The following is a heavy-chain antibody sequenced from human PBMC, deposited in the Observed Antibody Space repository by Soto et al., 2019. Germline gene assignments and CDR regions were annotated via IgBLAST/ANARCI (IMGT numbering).Heavy chain of an antibody. CDR2: IYHRGST. D-gene: IGHD3-22*01. CDR1: GASISSSNW. CDR3: ARVYDSSGKPSGY. Sequence: TSETLSLTCAVSGASISSSNWWSWVRQPPGKGLEWIGEIYHRGSTNYNPSLKSRVTISVDKSKNQFSLKLNSVTAADTAVYYCARVYDSSGKPSGYWGQGTLVTVSS. V-gene: IGHV4-4*02. J-gene: IGHJ4*02.